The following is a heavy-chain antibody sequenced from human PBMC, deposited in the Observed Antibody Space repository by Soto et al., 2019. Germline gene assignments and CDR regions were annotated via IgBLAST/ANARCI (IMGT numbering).Heavy chain of an antibody. D-gene: IGHD3-22*01. V-gene: IGHV3-49*03. Sequence: HPGGALRLSCTASGFTVGDYAMSWFRQAPGKGLEWVGFIRSKAYGGTTEYAASVKGRFTIPRDDSKSIAYLQMNSMKTEDQAVYYCTRVNSAYYYDSSGHDFVYRGQGTLVPVSS. CDR1: GFTVGDYA. CDR2: IRSKAYGGTT. CDR3: TRVNSAYYYDSSGHDFVY. J-gene: IGHJ4*02.